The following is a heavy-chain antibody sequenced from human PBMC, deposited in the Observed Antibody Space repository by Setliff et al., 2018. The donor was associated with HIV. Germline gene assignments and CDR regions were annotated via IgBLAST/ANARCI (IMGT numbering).Heavy chain of an antibody. J-gene: IGHJ3*02. CDR2: IYYSGTT. CDR3: ARPRLRGSGAFDI. D-gene: IGHD2-21*01. Sequence: SETLSLTCTVSGDSISSSTFYWGWIRQPPGKGLEWIGSIYYSGTTYYNTPLKSRVAISVDTSKNQFSLKLSSVTAADTAVYYCARPRLRGSGAFDIWGQGTMVTVSS. V-gene: IGHV4-39*01. CDR1: GDSISSSTFY.